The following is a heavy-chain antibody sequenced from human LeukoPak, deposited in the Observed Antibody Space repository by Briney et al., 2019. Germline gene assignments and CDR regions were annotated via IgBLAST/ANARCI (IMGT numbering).Heavy chain of an antibody. V-gene: IGHV3-23*01. J-gene: IGHJ6*02. D-gene: IGHD3-3*01. CDR2: ISGSGGST. CDR1: GFTFSSYA. CDR3: ARDYDFWSGYYTGIIMRAQPPYDEYGMDV. Sequence: GGSLRLSCVASGFTFSSYAMSWVRQAPGKGLEWVSAISGSGGSTYYADSVKGRFTISRDNSKNTLYLQMNSLRSEDTAVYYCARDYDFWSGYYTGIIMRAQPPYDEYGMDVWGQGTTVTVSS.